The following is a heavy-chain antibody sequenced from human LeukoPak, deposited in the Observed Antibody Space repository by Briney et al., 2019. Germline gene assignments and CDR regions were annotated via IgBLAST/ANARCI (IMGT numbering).Heavy chain of an antibody. V-gene: IGHV3-30*04. Sequence: PGRCLRLSCAASGFTFSSYAMHWVRQAPGKGLEWVAVISYDGSNKYYADSVKGRFTISRDNSKNTLYLQMNSLRAEDTAVYYCARDYYGSGSYQDYWGQGTLVTVSS. CDR2: ISYDGSNK. J-gene: IGHJ4*02. CDR3: ARDYYGSGSYQDY. CDR1: GFTFSSYA. D-gene: IGHD3-10*01.